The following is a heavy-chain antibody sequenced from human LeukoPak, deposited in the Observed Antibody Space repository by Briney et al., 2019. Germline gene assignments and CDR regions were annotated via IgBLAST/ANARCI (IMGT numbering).Heavy chain of an antibody. Sequence: GGSLGLSCAASGFSVINYYMSWVRRAPGKGLEWVSVIYSGGDTFHADSVKGRFILSRDISKNTLYLQMNSLRVDDTAVYYCTRDPDGWGQGTLVTVSS. CDR2: IYSGGDT. V-gene: IGHV3-66*01. J-gene: IGHJ4*02. CDR3: TRDPDG. CDR1: GFSVINYY.